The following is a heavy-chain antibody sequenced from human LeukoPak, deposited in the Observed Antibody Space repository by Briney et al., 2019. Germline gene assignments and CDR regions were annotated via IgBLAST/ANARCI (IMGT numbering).Heavy chain of an antibody. CDR3: ATDYDSSGQQLDY. Sequence: SETLSLTCTVSGGSIRSYYWSWIRQPPGKGLEWIGYIHYSGTTNYNPSLKSRVTISVDTSKNQFSLKLSSVTAADTAVSYCATDYDSSGQQLDYWGQGTLVTVSS. CDR1: GGSIRSYY. D-gene: IGHD3-22*01. V-gene: IGHV4-59*08. J-gene: IGHJ4*02. CDR2: IHYSGTT.